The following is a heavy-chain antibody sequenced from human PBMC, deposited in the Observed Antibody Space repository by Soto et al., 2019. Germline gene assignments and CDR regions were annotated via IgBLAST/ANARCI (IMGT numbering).Heavy chain of an antibody. Sequence: QVQLQESGPGLVKPSQTLSLTCTVSGGSISSGGYYWSWIRQHPGKGVEWIGYIYHSGSTHYNPSLKSRVTISVDTSKNQFSLKLSSVTAADTAVYYCARETNNGAFFDYWGQGTLVTVSS. V-gene: IGHV4-31*03. CDR3: ARETNNGAFFDY. CDR2: IYHSGST. CDR1: GGSISSGGYY. D-gene: IGHD2-8*01. J-gene: IGHJ4*02.